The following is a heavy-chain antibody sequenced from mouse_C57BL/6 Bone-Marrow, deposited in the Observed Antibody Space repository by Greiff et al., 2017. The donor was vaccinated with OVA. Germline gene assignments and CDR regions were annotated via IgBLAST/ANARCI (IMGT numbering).Heavy chain of an antibody. CDR3: ARGQTGYFDY. Sequence: EVKLQESGPGLAKPSQTLSLTCSVTGYSIPSDYWTWIRKFPGNKLEYMGYISYSGSTYYNPSLKSRISITRDTSKNQYYLQLNSVTTEDTATYYCARGQTGYFDYWGQGTTLTVSS. D-gene: IGHD4-1*01. CDR1: GYSIPSDY. V-gene: IGHV3-8*01. CDR2: ISYSGST. J-gene: IGHJ2*01.